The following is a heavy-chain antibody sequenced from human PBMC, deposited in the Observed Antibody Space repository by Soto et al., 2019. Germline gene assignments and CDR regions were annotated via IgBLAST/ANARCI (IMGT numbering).Heavy chain of an antibody. CDR2: IIPIFGKA. J-gene: IGHJ6*02. Sequence: QVQLVQSGAEVKKPGSSVKVSCKASGGTFSSYAISWVRQAPGQGLEWMGGIIPIFGKANYAQKIQGRVTITADESTSTAYMELSSLRSEDTAVYYCARGPRRLVRYYYYGMDVWGQGTTVTVSS. D-gene: IGHD6-19*01. CDR1: GGTFSSYA. CDR3: ARGPRRLVRYYYYGMDV. V-gene: IGHV1-69*01.